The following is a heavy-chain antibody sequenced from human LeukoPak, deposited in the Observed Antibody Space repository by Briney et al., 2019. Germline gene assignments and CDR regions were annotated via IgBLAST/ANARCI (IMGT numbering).Heavy chain of an antibody. CDR2: ISSSSSYI. CDR3: ARLGLRIVQMGSQVDAFDI. J-gene: IGHJ3*02. Sequence: GGSLRLSCAASGFTFSSYSMNWVRQAPGKGLEWVSSISSSSSYIYYADSVKGRFTISRDNAKNSLYLQMNSLRAEDTAVYYCARLGLRIVQMGSQVDAFDIWGQGTMVTVSS. V-gene: IGHV3-21*01. CDR1: GFTFSSYS. D-gene: IGHD1-26*01.